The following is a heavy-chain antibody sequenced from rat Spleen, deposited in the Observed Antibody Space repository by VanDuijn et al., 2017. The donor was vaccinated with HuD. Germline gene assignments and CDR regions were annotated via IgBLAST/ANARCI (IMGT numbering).Heavy chain of an antibody. V-gene: IGHV5-20*01. CDR1: GFTLSDYY. Sequence: EVQLVESGGGLVQPGRSLKLSCAASGFTLSDYYMAWVRQAPTKGLEWVASISYDGVITYYRDSVKGRFSISRDNAKSSLYLQMDSLRSEDTATYYCTTHGGSLDYWGQGVMVTVSS. CDR2: ISYDGVIT. D-gene: IGHD1-11*01. J-gene: IGHJ2*01. CDR3: TTHGGSLDY.